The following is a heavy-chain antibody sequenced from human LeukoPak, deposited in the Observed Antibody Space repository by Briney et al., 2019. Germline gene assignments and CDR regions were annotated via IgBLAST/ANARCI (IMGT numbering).Heavy chain of an antibody. D-gene: IGHD1-7*01. CDR3: ARAAYSITGTPGDYYYYYYMDV. J-gene: IGHJ6*03. CDR1: GYTFTSYG. Sequence: GASVKVSCKASGYTFTSYGISWVRQATGQGLEWMGWMNPNSGNTGYAQKFQGRVTITRNTSISTAYMELSSLRSEDTAVYYCARAAYSITGTPGDYYYYYYMDVWGKGTTVTVSS. CDR2: MNPNSGNT. V-gene: IGHV1-8*03.